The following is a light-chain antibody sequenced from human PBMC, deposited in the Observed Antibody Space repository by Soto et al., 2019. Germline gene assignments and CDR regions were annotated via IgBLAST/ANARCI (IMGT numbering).Light chain of an antibody. CDR3: AAWDDSLSGVV. CDR1: FSNIGSNF. V-gene: IGLV1-47*01. Sequence: QSVLTQPPSASGTPGQTVTISCSGRFSNIGSNFIYWYQQLPGTAPKLLIYRNNERPSGVPDRFSASKSGTSASLAISGLLSEDEADYHCAAWDDSLSGVVFGGGTQLTVL. J-gene: IGLJ3*02. CDR2: RNN.